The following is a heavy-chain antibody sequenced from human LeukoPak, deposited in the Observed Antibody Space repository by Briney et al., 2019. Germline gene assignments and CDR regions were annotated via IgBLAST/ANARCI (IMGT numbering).Heavy chain of an antibody. CDR1: GFTFSSYW. D-gene: IGHD3-10*01. J-gene: IGHJ3*02. CDR3: ATYYYGSGSPPDAFDI. Sequence: GGSLRLSCAASGFTFSSYWMSWVRQAPGKGLEWVANIKQDGSEKYYVDSVKGRFTISRDNSKNTLYLQMNSLRAEDTAVYYCATYYYGSGSPPDAFDIWGQGTMVTVSS. CDR2: IKQDGSEK. V-gene: IGHV3-7*01.